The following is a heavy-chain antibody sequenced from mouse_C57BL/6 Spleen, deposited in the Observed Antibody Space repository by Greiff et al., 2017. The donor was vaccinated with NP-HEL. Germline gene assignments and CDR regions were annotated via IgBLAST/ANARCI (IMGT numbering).Heavy chain of an antibody. CDR2: IDPSDSYT. Sequence: VQLQQPGAELVMPGASVKLSCKASGYTFTSYWMHWVKQRPGQSLEWIGEIDPSDSYTNYNQKFKGKSTLTVDKSSSTAYMQLSSLTSEDSAVYYCARVGSYYFDYWGQGTTLTVSS. J-gene: IGHJ2*01. CDR1: GYTFTSYW. V-gene: IGHV1-69*01. CDR3: ARVGSYYFDY.